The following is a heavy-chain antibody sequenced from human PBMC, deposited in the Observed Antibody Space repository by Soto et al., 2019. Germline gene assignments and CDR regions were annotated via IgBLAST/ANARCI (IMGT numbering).Heavy chain of an antibody. CDR1: GFTFSNAW. D-gene: IGHD4-17*01. CDR3: TTGTTPWRGDAFDI. J-gene: IGHJ3*02. V-gene: IGHV3-15*07. CDR2: IKSKTDGGTT. Sequence: PGGSLRLSCAASGFTFSNAWMNWVRQAPGKGLEWVGRIKSKTDGGTTDYAAPVKGRFTISRDDSKNTLYLQMNSLKTEDTAVYYCTTGTTPWRGDAFDIWGQGTMVTVSS.